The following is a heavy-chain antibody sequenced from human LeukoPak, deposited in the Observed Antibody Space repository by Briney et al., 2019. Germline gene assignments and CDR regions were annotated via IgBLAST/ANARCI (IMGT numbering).Heavy chain of an antibody. CDR1: GGTFSSYA. V-gene: IGHV1-8*03. D-gene: IGHD4-11*01. Sequence: ASVKVSCNASGGTFSSYAISWVRQATGQGLEWMGWMNPKTGNTGSAQKLQGRVTITGNTSISTAYMELSSLRSEDTAVYYCVRIDYSNAFDIWGQGTMVTVSS. CDR3: VRIDYSNAFDI. J-gene: IGHJ3*02. CDR2: MNPKTGNT.